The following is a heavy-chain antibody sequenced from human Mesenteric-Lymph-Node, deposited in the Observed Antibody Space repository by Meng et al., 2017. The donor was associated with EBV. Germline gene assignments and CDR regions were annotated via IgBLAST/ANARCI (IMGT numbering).Heavy chain of an antibody. Sequence: QPQPQESGPGLVKPSETLSLTCTVSGDSISSPSYYWGWIRQSPGKGLEWIGSIYYSGNTYYNPSLKSRVTISVDTSKNQFSLKLSSVTAADTAVYYCTRDHSNSGWFPYWGQGTLVTVSS. CDR2: IYYSGNT. D-gene: IGHD6-19*01. CDR1: GDSISSPSYY. CDR3: TRDHSNSGWFPY. J-gene: IGHJ4*01. V-gene: IGHV4-39*07.